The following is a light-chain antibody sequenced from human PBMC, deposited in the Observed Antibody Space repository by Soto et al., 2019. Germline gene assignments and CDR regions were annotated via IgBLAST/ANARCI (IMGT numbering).Light chain of an antibody. CDR1: QSVTNSF. CDR3: QQYVSSPWA. CDR2: GAS. J-gene: IGKJ1*01. Sequence: VLAQSPGTLSLSPGDRATLSCRASQSVTNSFLAWYQQKPGQAPRLLIYGASRRATGIPDRFTGSGSGTDFTLTISRLEPEDFAVYYCQQYVSSPWAFGQGTKVEI. V-gene: IGKV3-20*01.